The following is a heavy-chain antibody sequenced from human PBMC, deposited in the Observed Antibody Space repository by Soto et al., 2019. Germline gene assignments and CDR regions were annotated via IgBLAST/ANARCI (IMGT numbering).Heavy chain of an antibody. CDR3: AKSDGGAAAALHY. CDR2: ISYDGSLK. CDR1: GFTFDTYG. D-gene: IGHD6-13*01. J-gene: IGHJ4*02. V-gene: IGHV3-30*18. Sequence: GGSLRLSCTASGFTFDTYGMNWVRQAPGKGLEWVAVISYDGSLKYYADSVKGRFTISRDNSKNTLYLQMTSLRVADTAMYYCAKSDGGAAAALHYWGQGTLVTVSS.